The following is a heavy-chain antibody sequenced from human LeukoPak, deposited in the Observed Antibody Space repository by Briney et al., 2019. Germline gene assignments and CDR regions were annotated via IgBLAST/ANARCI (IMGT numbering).Heavy chain of an antibody. CDR2: INPDGNKK. Sequence: GGSLRLSCAVSGLTSSSSWMDWVRQAPGKGLEWVASINPDGNKKYSADSVKGRFTISRDNAENSLYLQMNSLRVEDTAFYYCARDLAYSRLDYWGQGMLVTVSS. V-gene: IGHV3-7*01. J-gene: IGHJ4*02. CDR1: GLTSSSSW. D-gene: IGHD5-18*01. CDR3: ARDLAYSRLDY.